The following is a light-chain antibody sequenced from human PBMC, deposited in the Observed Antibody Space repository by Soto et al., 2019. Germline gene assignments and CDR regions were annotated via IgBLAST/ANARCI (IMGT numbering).Light chain of an antibody. V-gene: IGKV1-39*01. CDR2: RAS. CDR1: RSISSD. J-gene: IGKJ2*01. Sequence: DIQMTQSPSSLSASVGDRVTITCRASRSISSDLNWFQQKPGKAPQLLIYRASRLESGNPSRFSGSGSGTDFTLTISSLQPEDFAIYYCQQSYSTPYTFGQGTNLEIK. CDR3: QQSYSTPYT.